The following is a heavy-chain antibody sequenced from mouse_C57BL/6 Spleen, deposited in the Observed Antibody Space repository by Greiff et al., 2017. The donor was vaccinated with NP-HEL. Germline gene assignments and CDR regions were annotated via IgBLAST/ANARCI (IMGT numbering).Heavy chain of an antibody. J-gene: IGHJ2*01. CDR1: GFTFSDYG. D-gene: IGHD2-2*01. CDR3: ARGGGYEYYFDY. Sequence: DVKLVESGGGLVKPGGSLKLSCAASGFTFSDYGMHWVRQAPEKGLEWVAYISSGSSTIYYADTVKGRFTISRDNAKNTLFLQMTSLRSEDTAMYYCARGGGYEYYFDYWGQGTTLTVSS. CDR2: ISSGSSTI. V-gene: IGHV5-17*01.